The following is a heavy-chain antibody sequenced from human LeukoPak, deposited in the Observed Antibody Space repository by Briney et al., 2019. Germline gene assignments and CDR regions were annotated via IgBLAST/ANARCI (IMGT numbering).Heavy chain of an antibody. CDR3: ARVARGDYYYYYMDV. D-gene: IGHD3-10*01. Sequence: GGSLRLSCAASGFTFSSYWMSWVRQAPGKGLEWVAFMSYDGSNKFYADSVQGRFTISRDNAKNTLYLQMNSLRAEDTALYYCARVARGDYYYYYMDVWGKGTTVTVSS. V-gene: IGHV3-30*03. CDR1: GFTFSSYW. CDR2: MSYDGSNK. J-gene: IGHJ6*03.